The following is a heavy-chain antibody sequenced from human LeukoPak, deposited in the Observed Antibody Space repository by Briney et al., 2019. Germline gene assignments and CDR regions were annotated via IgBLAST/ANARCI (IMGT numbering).Heavy chain of an antibody. Sequence: GGSLSLFCAASGFTYHSYWQSWVRQAPGKGLEGVANKKQDGNEKYYEDCAKGRFTISRGNAKISLYLQMNGVRAEDTAVYYCARDKKARIAVAGKGDAFDIWGQGTMVTVSS. D-gene: IGHD6-19*01. V-gene: IGHV3-7*01. CDR1: GFTYHSYW. CDR2: KKQDGNEK. J-gene: IGHJ3*02. CDR3: ARDKKARIAVAGKGDAFDI.